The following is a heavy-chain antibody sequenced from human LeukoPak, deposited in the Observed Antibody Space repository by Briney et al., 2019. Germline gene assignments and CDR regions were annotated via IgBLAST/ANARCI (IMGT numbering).Heavy chain of an antibody. Sequence: GGSLRLSCAASGLTFSSFAMNWVRQAPGKGLECVSTISGSGRRTYYADPVTGRLTISRDNSKNTLYLKMTSLRGDDTALYYCERSRGPIDSWGQGTLVTVSS. D-gene: IGHD1-26*01. J-gene: IGHJ4*02. CDR1: GLTFSSFA. CDR3: ERSRGPIDS. V-gene: IGHV3-23*01. CDR2: ISGSGRRT.